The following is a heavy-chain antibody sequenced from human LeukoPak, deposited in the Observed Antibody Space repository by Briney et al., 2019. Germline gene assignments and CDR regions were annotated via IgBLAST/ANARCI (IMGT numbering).Heavy chain of an antibody. Sequence: GGSLRLSTASAGLTCSSCTRSVGRQAPGKGLEWVSAISGSGGSTYYADSVKGPFTIFRDNSKNTLYMQMNRLRAEDTGLYSCEASSNCWYYFDYWGQGTLVTVSS. V-gene: IGHV3-23*01. D-gene: IGHD6-13*01. CDR3: EASSNCWYYFDY. CDR2: ISGSGGST. CDR1: GLTCSSCT. J-gene: IGHJ4*02.